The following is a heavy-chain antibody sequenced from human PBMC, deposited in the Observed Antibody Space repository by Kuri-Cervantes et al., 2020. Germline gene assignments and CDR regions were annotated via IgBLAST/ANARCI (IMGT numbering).Heavy chain of an antibody. D-gene: IGHD4-17*01. CDR1: GGSISAYY. CDR2: IYYSGST. J-gene: IGHJ4*02. Sequence: SETLSLTCTVSGGSISAYYWSWIRQPPGKGLEWIGYIYYSGSTNYNPSLKSRVTISVDTSKNQFSLKLSSVTAADTAVYYCARGDDYGDYQFYFDYWGQGTLVTVSS. V-gene: IGHV4-59*08. CDR3: ARGDDYGDYQFYFDY.